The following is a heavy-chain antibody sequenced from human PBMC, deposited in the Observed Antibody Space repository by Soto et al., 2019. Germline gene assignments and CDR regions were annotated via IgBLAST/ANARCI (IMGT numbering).Heavy chain of an antibody. Sequence: QVQLQESGPGLVKPSETLSLTCPVSGGSISSYYWSWIRQPPGKGLEWIGYIYYSGITNYNPALNSRVTISVETSKNQFSLKLSSVTAADPAVYYCARGRGLAPGDYWGQGTLVTVSS. CDR3: ARGRGLAPGDY. D-gene: IGHD6-25*01. J-gene: IGHJ4*02. CDR1: GGSISSYY. CDR2: IYYSGIT. V-gene: IGHV4-59*01.